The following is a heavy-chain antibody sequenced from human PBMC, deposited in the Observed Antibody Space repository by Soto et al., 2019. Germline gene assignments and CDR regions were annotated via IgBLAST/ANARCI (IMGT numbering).Heavy chain of an antibody. CDR2: IDPSDSYT. V-gene: IGHV5-10-1*01. Sequence: EVQLVQSGAEVKYPGESLRISCQGSGYTFTTYWISWLRQMPGKGLEWVARIDPSDSYTSYSPSFQGHVTTSVDKSISTDHLQWSPLKATDTDIHHGATHAVGGGWEFGPCGQGTLVPVSS. CDR3: ATHAVGGGWEFGP. J-gene: IGHJ5*02. CDR1: GYTFTTYW. D-gene: IGHD3-16*01.